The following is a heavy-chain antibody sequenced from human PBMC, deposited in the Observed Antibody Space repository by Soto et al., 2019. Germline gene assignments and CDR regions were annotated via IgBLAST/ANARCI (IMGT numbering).Heavy chain of an antibody. V-gene: IGHV1-18*01. CDR1: LCTFPNQG. Sequence: AVNVSYKHSLCTFPNQGISWLGQATSRGLGWKGWISAYNGTTNSAQKLQCGVTMTSDTSTSTAYMELRSLVSADTGVHCCARVLSVSPDSDYWGQGTLVTVSS. D-gene: IGHD3-16*02. J-gene: IGHJ4*02. CDR3: ARVLSVSPDSDY. CDR2: ISAYNGTT.